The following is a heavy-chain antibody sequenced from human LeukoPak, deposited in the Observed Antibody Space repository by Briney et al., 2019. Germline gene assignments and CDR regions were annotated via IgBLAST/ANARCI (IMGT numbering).Heavy chain of an antibody. CDR3: ATGYSSSWYIRSFDY. CDR2: IPGSGGST. CDR1: GFTFSSYA. J-gene: IGHJ4*02. Sequence: GGSLRLSCAASGFTFSSYAMSWVRQAPGKGLEWVSTIPGSGGSTYYEDSVKGRFTISRDNSKNTLYLQMNSLRVEDTAVYYCATGYSSSWYIRSFDYWGQGTLVTATS. V-gene: IGHV3-23*01. D-gene: IGHD6-13*01.